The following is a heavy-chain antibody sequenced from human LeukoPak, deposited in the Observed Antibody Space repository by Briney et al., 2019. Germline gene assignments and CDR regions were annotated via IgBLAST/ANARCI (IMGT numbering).Heavy chain of an antibody. D-gene: IGHD2-21*01. CDR3: AVAPGDY. CDR2: INPNSGGT. V-gene: IGHV1-2*02. CDR1: GYTFTGYY. Sequence: ASVKVSCKASGYTFTGYYMHWVRQAPGQGLEWMGWINPNSGGTNYAQKFQGRVTMTRDTSISTVYMELTTLTSDDTALYYCAVAPGDYWGQGTLVSVSA. J-gene: IGHJ4*02.